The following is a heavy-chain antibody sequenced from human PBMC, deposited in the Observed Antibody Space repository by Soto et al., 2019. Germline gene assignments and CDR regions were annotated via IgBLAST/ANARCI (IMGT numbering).Heavy chain of an antibody. Sequence: SETLSLTCTVSGGSIRSGGYYWSWVRQNPRRGLEWIGNIYYSGNTYYNPSLKSRLTISVDTSKNQFSLNLSSVTAADTAVYYCARERLMATAGTARHYFGLDVWGQGTTVTVSS. J-gene: IGHJ6*02. CDR2: IYYSGNT. CDR1: GGSIRSGGYY. CDR3: ARERLMATAGTARHYFGLDV. D-gene: IGHD5-18*01. V-gene: IGHV4-31*03.